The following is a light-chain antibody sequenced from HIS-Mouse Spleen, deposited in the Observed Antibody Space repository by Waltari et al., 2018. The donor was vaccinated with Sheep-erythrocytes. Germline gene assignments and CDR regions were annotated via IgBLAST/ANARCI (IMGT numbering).Light chain of an antibody. V-gene: IGLV2-11*01. CDR1: SSDVGGYNY. CDR3: CSYAGSYNHV. Sequence: QSALTQPRSVSGSPGQSVTISCTGTSSDVGGYNYVSWYQQHPGKAPKLMIYDVSKRPAGVPDRVSGSKSGNTASLTISGLQAEDEADYSCCSYAGSYNHVFATGTKVTV. CDR2: DVS. J-gene: IGLJ1*01.